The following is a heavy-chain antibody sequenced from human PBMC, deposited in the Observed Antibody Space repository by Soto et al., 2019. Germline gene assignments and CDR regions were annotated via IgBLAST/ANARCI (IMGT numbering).Heavy chain of an antibody. D-gene: IGHD3-22*01. CDR2: ISGSGGST. CDR3: AKDLSPPPFYDSGYYFDY. CDR1: GFNFNFYW. J-gene: IGHJ4*02. Sequence: GGSLRLSCAASGFNFNFYWMHWVRQAPGKGLEWVSAISGSGGSTYYADSVKGRFTISRDNSKNTLYLQMNSLRAEDTAVYYCAKDLSPPPFYDSGYYFDYWGQGTLVTVSS. V-gene: IGHV3-23*01.